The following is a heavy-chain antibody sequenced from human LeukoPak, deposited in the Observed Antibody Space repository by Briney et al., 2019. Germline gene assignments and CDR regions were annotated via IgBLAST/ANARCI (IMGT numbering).Heavy chain of an antibody. J-gene: IGHJ4*02. CDR3: AKDVLRFLEWLLPNFDY. V-gene: IGHV3-30*02. CDR1: GFTFSSYG. CDR2: IRYDGSNK. Sequence: GGSLRLSCAASGFTFSSYGMHWVRQAPGKGPEWVAFIRYDGSNKYYADSVKGRFTISRDNSKNTLYLQMNSLRAEDTAVYYCAKDVLRFLEWLLPNFDYWGQGTLVTVSS. D-gene: IGHD3-3*01.